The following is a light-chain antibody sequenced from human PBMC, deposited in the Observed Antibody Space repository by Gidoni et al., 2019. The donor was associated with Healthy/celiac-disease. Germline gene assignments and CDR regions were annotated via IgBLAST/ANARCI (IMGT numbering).Light chain of an antibody. CDR3: QQYGSPPLT. Sequence: EIWLTQSPGTLSLSPGERATLSCRASQSVSSSYLAWSQQKPSQPPRLLIYGADSRATGIPDRFSGSGSGTAFTPPISSLEPEDFAVYYCQQYGSPPLTFGGGTKVEIK. CDR2: GAD. V-gene: IGKV3-20*01. CDR1: QSVSSSY. J-gene: IGKJ4*01.